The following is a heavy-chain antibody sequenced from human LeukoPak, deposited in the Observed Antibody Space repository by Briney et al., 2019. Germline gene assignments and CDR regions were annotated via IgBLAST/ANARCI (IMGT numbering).Heavy chain of an antibody. J-gene: IGHJ3*02. CDR3: ATDLGIAAAGTLGCAFDI. V-gene: IGHV1-24*01. D-gene: IGHD6-13*01. Sequence: ASVKVSCKVSGYTLTELSMHWVRQAPGKGLEWMGGFDPEDGETIYAQKFQGRVTMTEDTSTDTAYMELSSLRSEDTAVYYCATDLGIAAAGTLGCAFDIWGQGTMVTVSS. CDR1: GYTLTELS. CDR2: FDPEDGET.